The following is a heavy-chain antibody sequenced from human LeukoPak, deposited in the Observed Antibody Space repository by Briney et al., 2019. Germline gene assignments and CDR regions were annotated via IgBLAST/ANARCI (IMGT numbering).Heavy chain of an antibody. J-gene: IGHJ4*02. Sequence: SETLSLTSTVSGGSISSGGYYWSWIRQHPGKSMEWIGYIYYSGSTYYNPSLKSRVTISVDTSKNQVSLKLSSVTAADTAVYYCARGPPYYYGSGSYPVHYWGQGTLVTVSS. CDR2: IYYSGST. CDR3: ARGPPYYYGSGSYPVHY. D-gene: IGHD3-10*01. V-gene: IGHV4-31*03. CDR1: GGSISSGGYY.